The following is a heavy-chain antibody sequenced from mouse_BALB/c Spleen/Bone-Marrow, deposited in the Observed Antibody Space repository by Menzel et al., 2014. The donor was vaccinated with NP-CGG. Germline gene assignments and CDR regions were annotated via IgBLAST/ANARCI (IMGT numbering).Heavy chain of an antibody. V-gene: IGHV1-82*01. Sequence: LVEFGPELMKPGASVKISCKASGYAFSSSWMNWVKQRPGQGLEWIGRIYPGDGDTNYNGKFKGKATLTADKSSSTAYMQLSSLTSVDSAVYFCARWGITSYYFDYWGQDTTLTVSS. CDR2: IYPGDGDT. CDR1: GYAFSSSW. D-gene: IGHD2-4*01. CDR3: ARWGITSYYFDY. J-gene: IGHJ2*01.